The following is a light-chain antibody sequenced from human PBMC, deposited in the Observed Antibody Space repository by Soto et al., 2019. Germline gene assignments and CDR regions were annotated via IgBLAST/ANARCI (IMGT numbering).Light chain of an antibody. V-gene: IGKV1-5*03. CDR2: KAS. CDR3: QHYNSYPWT. CDR1: QNVSSW. Sequence: DIHMTQSPSSLSSSFGDRVTITFLASQNVSSWLAWYQQKPGKAPKLLIYKASTLKSGVPSRFSGSGSGTEFTLTISSLQPDDFATYFCQHYNSYPWTFGQGTKVDIK. J-gene: IGKJ1*01.